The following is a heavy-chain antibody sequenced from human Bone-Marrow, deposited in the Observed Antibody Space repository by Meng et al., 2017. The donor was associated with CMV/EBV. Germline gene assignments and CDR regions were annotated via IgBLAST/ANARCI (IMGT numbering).Heavy chain of an antibody. Sequence: SGFTFSSKAMSWVRQGLGKGLEWVSGISGSGGSTNYADSVKGRFTISRDNSKNTLYLQMNSLRAEDTAVYYCAKDPREYSGNYYSDYWGQGTLVTVSS. D-gene: IGHD1-26*01. V-gene: IGHV3-23*01. CDR3: AKDPREYSGNYYSDY. J-gene: IGHJ4*02. CDR2: ISGSGGST. CDR1: GFTFSSKA.